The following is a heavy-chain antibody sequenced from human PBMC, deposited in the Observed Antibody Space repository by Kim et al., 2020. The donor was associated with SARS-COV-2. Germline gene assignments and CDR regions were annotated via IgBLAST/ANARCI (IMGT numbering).Heavy chain of an antibody. D-gene: IGHD3-16*01. CDR1: GGSIHSYY. CDR3: ARGGSAYRGPGWFDP. V-gene: IGHV4-59*13. J-gene: IGHJ5*02. Sequence: SETLSLTCSVSGGSIHSYYWTWIRQPPGKGLEWVGYVYYTGSTNYNPSLNSRVTILVDTSNNQFSLKLSSVTAADTAVYYCARGGSAYRGPGWFDPWGQGTLVTVSS. CDR2: VYYTGST.